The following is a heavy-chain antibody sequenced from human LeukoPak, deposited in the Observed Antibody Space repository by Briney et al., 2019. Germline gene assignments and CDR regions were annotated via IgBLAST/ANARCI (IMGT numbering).Heavy chain of an antibody. J-gene: IGHJ4*02. V-gene: IGHV1-18*01. CDR2: ISAYNGNT. CDR3: ARGGSFGTY. D-gene: IGHD3-10*01. CDR1: VYSFTTYG. Sequence: EPSVNVSRKASVYSFTTYGVNSVRRAPGHRVEWMGWISAYNGNTNYAQKVQGRVPLTTDTSTSTAYMERRSLRSDDTAVYYCARGGSFGTYWGQGSLVTVSS.